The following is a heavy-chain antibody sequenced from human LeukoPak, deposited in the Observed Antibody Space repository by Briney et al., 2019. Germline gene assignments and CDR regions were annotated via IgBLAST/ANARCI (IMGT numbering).Heavy chain of an antibody. J-gene: IGHJ5*02. CDR2: MNPNSGNT. V-gene: IGHV1-8*03. D-gene: IGHD6-13*01. CDR1: GYTFTSYD. CDR3: ARGLIAAAGTGFDP. Sequence: GASVKVSCKASGYTFTSYDINWVRQATGQGLEWMGWMNPNSGNTGYAQKFQGRVTITRNISISTAYMELSSLRSEDTAVYYCARGLIAAAGTGFDPWGQGTLVTVSS.